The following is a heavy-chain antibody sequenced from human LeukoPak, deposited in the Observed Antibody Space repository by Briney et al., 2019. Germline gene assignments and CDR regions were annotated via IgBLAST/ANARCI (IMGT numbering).Heavy chain of an antibody. J-gene: IGHJ4*02. CDR2: IYYSGST. CDR1: GGSISSYY. CDR3: ARDSPISSGSYYFDY. V-gene: IGHV4-59*12. D-gene: IGHD3-3*01. Sequence: SETLSLTCTVSGGSISSYYWSWIRQPPGKGLEWIGYIYYSGSTNYNPSLKSRVTISVDTSKNQFSLKLSSVTAADTAVYYCARDSPISSGSYYFDYWGQGTLVTVSS.